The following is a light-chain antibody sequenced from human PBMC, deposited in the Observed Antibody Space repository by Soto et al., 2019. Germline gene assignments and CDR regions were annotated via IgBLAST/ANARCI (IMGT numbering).Light chain of an antibody. CDR3: QQNYSPPPIT. Sequence: EIVLTQSPGTLSLSPGERATLSCRASQRISSSSLAWYQQKPGQAPRLLIYDASNRATGIPDRFSGSGSGTDFTLTISSLQPEDFATYYCQQNYSPPPITFGQGTRLEIK. J-gene: IGKJ5*01. CDR2: DAS. CDR1: QRISSSS. V-gene: IGKV3-20*01.